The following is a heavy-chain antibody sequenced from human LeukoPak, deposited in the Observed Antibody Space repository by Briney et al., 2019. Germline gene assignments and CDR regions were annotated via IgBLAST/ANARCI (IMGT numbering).Heavy chain of an antibody. D-gene: IGHD6-6*01. Sequence: GGSLRLSCAASGFTFSSYAMSWVRQAPGKGLEWVSGMSGSGDSAYYADSVKGRFTISRDNSKNTLFLQMNSLRTEDTALYYCAKDGTTGIAARPYYFHYWGQGTLVTVSS. CDR3: AKDGTTGIAARPYYFHY. V-gene: IGHV3-23*01. J-gene: IGHJ4*02. CDR2: MSGSGDSA. CDR1: GFTFSSYA.